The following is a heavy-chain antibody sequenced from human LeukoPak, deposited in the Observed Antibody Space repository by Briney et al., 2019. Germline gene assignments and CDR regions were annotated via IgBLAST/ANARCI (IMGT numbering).Heavy chain of an antibody. D-gene: IGHD2-15*01. Sequence: GGSLRLSCAASGFTFSSYAMSRVGPAPGKGLEWVSAISGSGGSTYYADSVKGRFTISRDNSKNTLYLQMNSLRAEDTAVYYCAKSRWGYSVFWGQGTLVTVSS. CDR2: ISGSGGST. V-gene: IGHV3-23*01. CDR3: AKSRWGYSVF. J-gene: IGHJ4*02. CDR1: GFTFSSYA.